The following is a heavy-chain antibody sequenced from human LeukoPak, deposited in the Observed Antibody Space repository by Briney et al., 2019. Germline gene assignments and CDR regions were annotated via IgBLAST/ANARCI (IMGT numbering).Heavy chain of an antibody. Sequence: SQTLSPTCTVSGGSISSGDYYWSWIRQPPGKGLEWIGYIYYSGSTYYNPSLKSRVTISVDTSKNQFSLKLSSVTAADTAVYYCARVLVVVPRWFDPWGQGTLVTVSS. CDR3: ARVLVVVPRWFDP. V-gene: IGHV4-30-4*01. CDR2: IYYSGST. J-gene: IGHJ5*02. CDR1: GGSISSGDYY. D-gene: IGHD2-2*01.